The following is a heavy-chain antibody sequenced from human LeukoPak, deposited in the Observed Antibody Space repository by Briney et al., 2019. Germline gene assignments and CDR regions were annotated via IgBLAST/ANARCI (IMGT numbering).Heavy chain of an antibody. J-gene: IGHJ6*03. CDR1: GGSFSGYY. D-gene: IGHD3-22*01. CDR3: ARGPQIYYYDSSGYSWNYYYYMDV. CDR2: INHSGST. Sequence: SETLSLTCAVYGGSFSGYYWSWIRQPPGKGLEWIGEINHSGSTNYNPSLKSRVTISVDTSKNQFSLKLSSVTAADTAVYYCARGPQIYYYDSSGYSWNYYYYMDVWGKGTTVTVPS. V-gene: IGHV4-34*01.